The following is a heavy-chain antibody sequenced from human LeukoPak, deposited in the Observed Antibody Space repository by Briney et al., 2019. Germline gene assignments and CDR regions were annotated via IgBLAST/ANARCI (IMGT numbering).Heavy chain of an antibody. V-gene: IGHV3-48*01. CDR2: ISDSSGTI. CDR1: GFTFNTYS. J-gene: IGHJ4*02. CDR3: ARGPYGDYVDALDY. D-gene: IGHD4-17*01. Sequence: GGSLRLSCAASGFTFNTYSMNWVRQAPGKGLEWVSYISDSSGTIYYADSVKGRFTISRDNARNSLYLQMNGLRAEDTAVYYCARGPYGDYVDALDYWGQGTLVTVSS.